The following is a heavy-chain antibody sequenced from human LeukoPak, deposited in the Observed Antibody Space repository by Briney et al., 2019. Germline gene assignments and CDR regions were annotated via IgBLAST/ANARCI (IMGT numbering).Heavy chain of an antibody. D-gene: IGHD6-6*01. J-gene: IGHJ5*02. CDR3: ARARRGEGGIAARPRVWFDP. CDR1: GGSISSSSYY. V-gene: IGHV4-39*07. CDR2: IYYSGST. Sequence: PSETLSLTCTVSGGSISSSSYYWGWIRQPPGKGLEWIGSIYYSGSTYYNPSLKSRVTISVDTSKNQFSLKLSSVTAADTAVYYCARARRGEGGIAARPRVWFDPWGQGTLVTVSS.